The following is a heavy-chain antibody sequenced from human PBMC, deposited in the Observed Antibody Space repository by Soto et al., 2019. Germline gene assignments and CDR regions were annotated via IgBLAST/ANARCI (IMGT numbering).Heavy chain of an antibody. CDR2: ISYDGSNK. CDR1: GFTFSSYG. V-gene: IGHV3-30*03. CDR3: ARSLQGLWSPFDY. Sequence: GGSLRLSCAASGFTFSSYGMHWVRQAPGKGLEWVAVISYDGSNKYYADSVKGRFTISRDNSKNTLYLQMNSLRAEDTAVYYCARSLQGLWSPFDYWGQGTLVTVSS. D-gene: IGHD5-18*01. J-gene: IGHJ4*02.